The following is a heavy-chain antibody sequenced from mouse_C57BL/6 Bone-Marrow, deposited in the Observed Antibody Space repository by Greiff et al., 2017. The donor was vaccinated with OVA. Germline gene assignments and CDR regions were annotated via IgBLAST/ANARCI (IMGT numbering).Heavy chain of an antibody. D-gene: IGHD1-1*01. J-gene: IGHJ2*01. CDR2: IYPGDGDT. V-gene: IGHV1-82*01. CDR3: ARELRFYFGY. CDR1: GYAFSSSW. Sequence: QVQLKESGPELVKPGASVKISCKASGYAFSSSWMNWVKQRPGKGLEWIGRIYPGDGDTNYNGKFKGKATLTADKSSSTAYMQLSSLTSEDSAVYFCARELRFYFGYWGQGTTLTVSS.